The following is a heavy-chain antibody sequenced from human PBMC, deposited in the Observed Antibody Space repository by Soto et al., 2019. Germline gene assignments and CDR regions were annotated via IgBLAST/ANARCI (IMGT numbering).Heavy chain of an antibody. CDR3: ARAATRTHYYGSGSYVY. CDR1: GGSFSGYY. Sequence: SETLSLTCAVYGGSFSGYYWSWIRQPPGKGLEWIGEINHSGSTNYNPSLESRVTISVDTSKNQFSLKLSSVTAADTAVYYCARAATRTHYYGSGSYVYWGQGTLVTVSS. D-gene: IGHD3-10*01. V-gene: IGHV4-34*01. CDR2: INHSGST. J-gene: IGHJ4*02.